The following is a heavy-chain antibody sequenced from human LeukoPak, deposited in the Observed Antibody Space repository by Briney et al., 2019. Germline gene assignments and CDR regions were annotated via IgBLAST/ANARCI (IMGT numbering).Heavy chain of an antibody. Sequence: GGSLRLSCGASGLNFSGYAMSWVRQAPGKGLQWVSAVSGATYRTYYADSVRGRFTISRDISKNTLYLQMNNLRAEDTAIYYCAKDTFVELSYLHHWGQGTLVTVSS. D-gene: IGHD1-26*01. CDR2: VSGATYRT. J-gene: IGHJ4*02. CDR3: AKDTFVELSYLHH. CDR1: GLNFSGYA. V-gene: IGHV3-23*01.